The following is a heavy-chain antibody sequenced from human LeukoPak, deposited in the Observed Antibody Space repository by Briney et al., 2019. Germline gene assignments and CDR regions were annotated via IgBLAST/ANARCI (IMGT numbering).Heavy chain of an antibody. CDR1: GFTFSSYA. D-gene: IGHD2-2*01. J-gene: IGHJ4*02. Sequence: GRSLRLSCAASGFTFSSYAMHWVRQAPGKGLEWVAVISYDGSNKYYADSVKGRFTISRDNAKNSLYLQMNSLRAEDTAVYYCARAGVEDIVVVPAAMETYFDYWGQGTLVTVSS. CDR2: ISYDGSNK. V-gene: IGHV3-30-3*01. CDR3: ARAGVEDIVVVPAAMETYFDY.